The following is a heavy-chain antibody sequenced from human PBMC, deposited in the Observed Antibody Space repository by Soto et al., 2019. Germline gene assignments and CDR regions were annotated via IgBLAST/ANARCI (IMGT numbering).Heavy chain of an antibody. CDR3: ARRYGKNAFDI. J-gene: IGHJ3*02. CDR1: GGSISSYY. D-gene: IGHD5-18*01. CDR2: IYYSGST. V-gene: IGHV4-59*01. Sequence: SETLCLTCTVSGGSISSYYWSWIRQPPGKGLEWIGYIYYSGSTNYNPSLKSRVTISVDTSKNQFSLKLSSVTAADTAVYYCARRYGKNAFDIWGQGTMVTV.